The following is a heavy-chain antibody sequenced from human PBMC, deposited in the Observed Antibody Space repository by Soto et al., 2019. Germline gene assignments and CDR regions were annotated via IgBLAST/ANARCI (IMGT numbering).Heavy chain of an antibody. CDR2: IHHSGST. J-gene: IGHJ6*02. CDR3: ARAGDNMVRGVIIMNYYGMDV. D-gene: IGHD3-10*01. CDR1: GYSISSGYY. V-gene: IGHV4-38-2*01. Sequence: SETLSLTCAVSGYSISSGYYWGWIRQPPGKGLEWVGNIHHSGSTYYNPSLKSRVTISIDTSKNQFSLKLISVTAADTAVYYCARAGDNMVRGVIIMNYYGMDVWGQGTTVTVSS.